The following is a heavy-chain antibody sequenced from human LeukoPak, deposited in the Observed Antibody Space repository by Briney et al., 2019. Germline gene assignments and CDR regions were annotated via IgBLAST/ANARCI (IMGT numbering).Heavy chain of an antibody. V-gene: IGHV1-69*05. CDR3: ARDYPDGGGGRYFDWLPVF. CDR1: GGTFSSYA. CDR2: IIPIFGTA. J-gene: IGHJ4*02. D-gene: IGHD3-9*01. Sequence: SVKVSCKASGGTFSSYAISWVRQAPGQGLEWMGGIIPIFGTANYAQKFQGRVTITTDESTSTAYMELSSLRSEDTAVYYCARDYPDGGGGRYFDWLPVFWGQGTLVTVSS.